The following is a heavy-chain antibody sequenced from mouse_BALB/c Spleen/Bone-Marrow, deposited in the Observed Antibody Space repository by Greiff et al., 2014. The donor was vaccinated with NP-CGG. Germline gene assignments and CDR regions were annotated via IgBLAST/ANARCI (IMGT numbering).Heavy chain of an antibody. D-gene: IGHD2-4*01. V-gene: IGHV5-17*02. CDR2: ISSGSSTI. Sequence: EVQLVESGGGLVQPGGSRKLSCAASGFTFSSFGMHWVRQAPEKGLEWVAYISSGSSTIYYADTVKGRFTISRDNPENTLFLQMTSLRSEDTAMYYCTRKGALITHYYAMDYWGQGTSVTVSS. CDR3: TRKGALITHYYAMDY. J-gene: IGHJ4*01. CDR1: GFTFSSFG.